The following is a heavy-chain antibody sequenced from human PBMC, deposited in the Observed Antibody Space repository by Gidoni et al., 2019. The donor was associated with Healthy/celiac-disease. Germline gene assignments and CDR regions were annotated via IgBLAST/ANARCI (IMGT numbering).Heavy chain of an antibody. V-gene: IGHV3-53*04. CDR1: GFTVSSNY. Sequence: EVQLVESGGGLVQPGGSLRLSCAASGFTVSSNYMSWVRQAPGKGLEWVSVIYSGGSTYYADSVKGRFTISRHNSKNTLYLQMNSLRAEDTAVYYCARVNAGGGFGELLYSNDVNWFDPWGQGTLVTVSS. CDR3: ARVNAGGGFGELLYSNDVNWFDP. D-gene: IGHD3-10*01. J-gene: IGHJ5*02. CDR2: IYSGGST.